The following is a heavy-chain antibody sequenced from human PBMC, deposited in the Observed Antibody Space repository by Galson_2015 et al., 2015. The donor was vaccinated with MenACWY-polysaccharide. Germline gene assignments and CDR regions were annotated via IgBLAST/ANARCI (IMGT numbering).Heavy chain of an antibody. CDR2: ISAYSGST. CDR1: NYTFTDYG. V-gene: IGHV1-18*01. CDR3: AGRRGLRRFYDWAPNSFDY. D-gene: IGHD3-9*01. J-gene: IGHJ4*02. Sequence: SVKVSCKASNYTFTDYGISWVRQAPGQALEWVGWISAYSGSTRYAQKVQGRVTMTTDILTSTAYLELRSLRSDDTAVYFCAGRRGLRRFYDWAPNSFDYWGQGLPVTVTS.